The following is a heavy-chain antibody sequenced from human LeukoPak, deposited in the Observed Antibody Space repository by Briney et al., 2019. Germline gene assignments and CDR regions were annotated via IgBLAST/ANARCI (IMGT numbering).Heavy chain of an antibody. Sequence: PSETLSLTCTVSGGSISSSSYYWGWIRQPPGKGLEWIGSIYYSGSTYYNPSLKSRVTISVDTSKNQFSLKLSSVTAADTAVYYCARGLTNMITFGGRRPEAQGYYYYYYMDVWGKGTTVTVSS. D-gene: IGHD3-16*01. CDR3: ARGLTNMITFGGRRPEAQGYYYYYYMDV. J-gene: IGHJ6*03. V-gene: IGHV4-39*07. CDR1: GGSISSSSYY. CDR2: IYYSGST.